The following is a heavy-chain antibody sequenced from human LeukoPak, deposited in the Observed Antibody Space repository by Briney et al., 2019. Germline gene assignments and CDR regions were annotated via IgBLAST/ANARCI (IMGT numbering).Heavy chain of an antibody. CDR3: ARGGDGAVDY. J-gene: IGHJ4*02. Sequence: GGSLRLSCAASGFTFSSYAMSWVRQAPGKGLVWVSYVNNDGSSATYADSVRGRFTISRDNAKNTVYLQMNSLRAEDSAVYYCARGGDGAVDYWGQGTLVTVSS. CDR1: GFTFSSYA. D-gene: IGHD4-17*01. CDR2: VNNDGSSA. V-gene: IGHV3-74*01.